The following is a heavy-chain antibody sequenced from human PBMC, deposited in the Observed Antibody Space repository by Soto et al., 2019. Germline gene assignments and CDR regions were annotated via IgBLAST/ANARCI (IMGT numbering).Heavy chain of an antibody. D-gene: IGHD4-17*01. CDR1: GVSITSCTYY. CDR2: IYYSGST. V-gene: IGHV4-39*01. Sequence: QLQLQESGPGLVKPSETLSLTCTVSGVSITSCTYYWGWIRQPPGKGLEWIGNIYYSGSTYYNPSLKSRVTISVDTSKNQFSLKLSSVTAADTAVYYCAVDYGAYAFDCWGQGTLVTVS. J-gene: IGHJ4*02. CDR3: AVDYGAYAFDC.